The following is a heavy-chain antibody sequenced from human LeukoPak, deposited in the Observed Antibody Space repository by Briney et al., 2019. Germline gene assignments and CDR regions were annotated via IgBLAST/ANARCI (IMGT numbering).Heavy chain of an antibody. CDR2: INHSGST. V-gene: IGHV4-34*01. J-gene: IGHJ1*01. D-gene: IGHD6-19*01. Sequence: SETLSLTCAVYGGSFSGYYWSWIRQPPGKGLEWIGEINHSGSTNYNPSLKSRVTISVDTSKNQFSLKLSSVTAADTAVYYCARHRAVAAKGDFQHWGQGTLVTVSS. CDR1: GGSFSGYY. CDR3: ARHRAVAAKGDFQH.